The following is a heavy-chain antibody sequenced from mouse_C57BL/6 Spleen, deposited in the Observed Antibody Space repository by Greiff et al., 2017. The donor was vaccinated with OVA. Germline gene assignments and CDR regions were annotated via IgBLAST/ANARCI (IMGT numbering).Heavy chain of an antibody. Sequence: DVMLVESGGGLVKPGGSLKLSCAASGFTFSSYAMSWVRQTPEKRLEWVATISDGGSYTYYPDNVKGRFTISRDNAKNNLYLQMSHLKSEDTAMYYCARDQLLRSFAYWGQGTLVTVSA. CDR1: GFTFSSYA. D-gene: IGHD1-1*01. J-gene: IGHJ3*01. CDR2: ISDGGSYT. CDR3: ARDQLLRSFAY. V-gene: IGHV5-4*01.